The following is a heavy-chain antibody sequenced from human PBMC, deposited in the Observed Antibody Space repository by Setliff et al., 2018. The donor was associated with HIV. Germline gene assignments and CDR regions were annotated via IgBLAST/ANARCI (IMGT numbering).Heavy chain of an antibody. CDR2: IKKKGDGGTT. CDR3: MDFAIAGAWDY. J-gene: IGHJ4*02. Sequence: GGSLRLSCAASGFIFSNARMNWVRQVPGKGLEWVGHIKKKGDGGTTEYATPVKVRITISRDDSENMLYLQMNDLKTEDTAVYYCMDFAIAGAWDYWGQGTLVTVSS. D-gene: IGHD6-13*01. V-gene: IGHV3-15*01. CDR1: GFIFSNAR.